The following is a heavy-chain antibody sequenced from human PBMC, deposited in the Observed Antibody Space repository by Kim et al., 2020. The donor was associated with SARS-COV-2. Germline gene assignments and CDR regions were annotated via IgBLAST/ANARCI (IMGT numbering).Heavy chain of an antibody. CDR2: INPSGGST. D-gene: IGHD6-13*01. V-gene: IGHV1-46*01. Sequence: ASVKVSCKASGYTFTSYYMHWVRQAPGQGLEWMGIINPSGGSTSYAQKFQGRVTMTRDTSTSTVYMELSSLRSEDTAVYYCARDYVAAAKYYYYYYGMDVWGQGTTVTVSS. CDR3: ARDYVAAAKYYYYYYGMDV. CDR1: GYTFTSYY. J-gene: IGHJ6*02.